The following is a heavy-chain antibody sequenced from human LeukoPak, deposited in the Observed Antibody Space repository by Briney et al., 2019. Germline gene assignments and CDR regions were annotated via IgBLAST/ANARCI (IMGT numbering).Heavy chain of an antibody. D-gene: IGHD1-1*01. CDR1: GGTFSSYA. J-gene: IGHJ4*02. Sequence: SAKVSCKASGGTFSSYAISWVRQAPGQGLEWMGGIIPIFGTANYAQKFQGRVTITTDESTSTAYMELSSLRSEDTAVYYCARGPELERFDYWGQGTLVTVST. V-gene: IGHV1-69*05. CDR2: IIPIFGTA. CDR3: ARGPELERFDY.